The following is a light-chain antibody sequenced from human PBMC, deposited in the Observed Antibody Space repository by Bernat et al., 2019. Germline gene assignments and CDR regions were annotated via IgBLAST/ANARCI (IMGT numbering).Light chain of an antibody. CDR1: QNVHDGY. CDR3: QQYAGSPPT. CDR2: DAS. Sequence: EIVLTQSPGTLSLSPGERATLSCRASQNVHDGYVAWYQQKPGQAPRLLMYDASIRATGTPDRFSGGGSGTDFTLTVSRLEPEDFAVYHYQQYAGSPPTFGQGTKVEIK. V-gene: IGKV3-20*01. J-gene: IGKJ1*01.